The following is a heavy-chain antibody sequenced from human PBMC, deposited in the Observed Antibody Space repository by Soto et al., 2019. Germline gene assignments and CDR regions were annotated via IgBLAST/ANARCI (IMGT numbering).Heavy chain of an antibody. V-gene: IGHV1-69*01. D-gene: IGHD6-19*01. J-gene: IGHJ6*02. CDR3: VIDRLIVAVSVGRMDV. CDR2: VIPTQRTT. Sequence: QVQLVQSGAEVKKPGTSVRVSCKASGDTFIGYSISWVRQAPGQGLEWMGWVIPTQRTTKYAQRFQGRVTMSVDQFASTTYMELSSLRPEDTALYYCVIDRLIVAVSVGRMDVWDQGTTVTVSS. CDR1: GDTFIGYS.